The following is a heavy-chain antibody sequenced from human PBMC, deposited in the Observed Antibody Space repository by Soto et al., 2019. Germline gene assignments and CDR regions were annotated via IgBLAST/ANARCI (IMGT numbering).Heavy chain of an antibody. Sequence: SVKVSCKTSGFTFSTSAVQWVRQARGQRLEWIGWIVVGSSKTNYAQKFQDRVTITRDTSTSTSYLEMRSLTSADTAVYYCAADTLQKVVWGQGTLVTVSS. CDR2: IVVGSSKT. CDR3: AADTLQKVV. CDR1: GFTFSTSA. J-gene: IGHJ1*01. D-gene: IGHD2-15*01. V-gene: IGHV1-58*01.